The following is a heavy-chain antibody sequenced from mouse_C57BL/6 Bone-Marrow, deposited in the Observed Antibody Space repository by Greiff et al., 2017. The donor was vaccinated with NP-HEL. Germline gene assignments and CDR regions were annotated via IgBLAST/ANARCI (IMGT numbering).Heavy chain of an antibody. CDR3: AEYWASTGTRAMDY. CDR1: GYTFTSYW. Sequence: QVHVKQSGAELAKPGASVKLSCKASGYTFTSYWMHWVKQRPGQGLEWIGYINPSSGYTKYNQKFKDKATLTVDKSSSTAYMQLRSLTYEDSEVFYAAEYWASTGTRAMDYWGRGTSVTVSS. V-gene: IGHV1-7*01. D-gene: IGHD4-1*02. CDR2: INPSSGYT. J-gene: IGHJ4*01.